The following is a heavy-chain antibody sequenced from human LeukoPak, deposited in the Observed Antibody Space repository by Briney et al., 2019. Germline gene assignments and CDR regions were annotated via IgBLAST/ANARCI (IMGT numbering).Heavy chain of an antibody. CDR3: ARGLDGDYDYYYYYGMDV. D-gene: IGHD4-17*01. V-gene: IGHV4-34*01. Sequence: RPSETLSLTCVVYGGSFSGYYWSWIRQPPGKGLEWIGEINHSGSTNYNPSLKSRVTISVDTSKNQFSLKLSSVTAADTAVYYCARGLDGDYDYYYYYGMDVWGQGTTVTVSS. CDR1: GGSFSGYY. J-gene: IGHJ6*02. CDR2: INHSGST.